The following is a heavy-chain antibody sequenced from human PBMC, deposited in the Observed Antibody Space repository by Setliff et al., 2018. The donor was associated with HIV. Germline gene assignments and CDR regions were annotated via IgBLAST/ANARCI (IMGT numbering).Heavy chain of an antibody. D-gene: IGHD1-1*01. V-gene: IGHV4-39*01. CDR3: ARHMEYYYYYMDV. Sequence: PSETLSLTCTVSGGSISSYYWAWIRQPPGKGLEWIATMHKGGSTHYNPSLKSRVTMFVDTSKNQFSLTVSSVTAADTAVYYCARHMEYYYYYMDVWGKGTTVTVSS. CDR1: GGSISSYY. CDR2: MHKGGST. J-gene: IGHJ6*03.